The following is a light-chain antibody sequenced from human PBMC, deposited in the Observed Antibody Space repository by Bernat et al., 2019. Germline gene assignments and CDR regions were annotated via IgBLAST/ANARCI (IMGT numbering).Light chain of an antibody. J-gene: IGLJ1*01. V-gene: IGLV3-1*01. CDR1: SLGDKY. CDR3: QVWDFSTYV. CDR2: QNT. Sequence: SYELTQPPSVLVSPGQTVSITCSADSLGDKYVCWYQQRPGQSPVLVIYQNTTRPSGIPERFSGSSSGNTATLTISGTQAMDEADYYCQVWDFSTYVFGTGTKVTVL.